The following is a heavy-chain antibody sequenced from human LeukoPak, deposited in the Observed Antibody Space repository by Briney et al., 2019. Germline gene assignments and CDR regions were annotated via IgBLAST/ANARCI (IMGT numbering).Heavy chain of an antibody. J-gene: IGHJ6*03. CDR1: GCTLSSYE. CDR2: ISSSGGII. Sequence: GGSLRLSCAASGCTLSSYETNWVRQAPGKGLECVSDISSSGGIIHYTDSVKGRVTISRDNAKNECYLQMNILRTGDTAVYYCTTEPAPFGSGSYPPTGGGYYYTDVWGKGATVTISS. D-gene: IGHD3-10*01. V-gene: IGHV3-48*03. CDR3: TTEPAPFGSGSYPPTGGGYYYTDV.